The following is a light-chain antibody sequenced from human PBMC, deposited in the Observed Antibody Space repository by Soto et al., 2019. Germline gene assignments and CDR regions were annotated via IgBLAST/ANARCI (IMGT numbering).Light chain of an antibody. CDR2: AAS. CDR3: QQSYSTPFT. V-gene: IGKV1-39*01. CDR1: QSISSY. J-gene: IGKJ3*01. Sequence: DIQMTQSPSSLSASVGDRVTITCRASQSISSYLNWYQQKPGKAPKLLIYAASSLLSGVPSRFSGSGSETDFTLTISSLQPEDVATYYCQQSYSTPFTFGPGTKVDIK.